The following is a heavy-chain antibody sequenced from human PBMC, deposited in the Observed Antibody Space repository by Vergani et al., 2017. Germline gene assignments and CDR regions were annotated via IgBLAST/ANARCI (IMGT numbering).Heavy chain of an antibody. D-gene: IGHD2-2*01. Sequence: QVQLQQWGAGLLKPSETLSLTCAVYGGSFSGYYWSWIRQPPGKGLEWIGEINHSGSTNYNPSLKSRVTISVDTSKNHFSLKLSPVTAADTAVYYCARGQYCSSTSCYYYYYYGMDVWGQGTTVTVSS. CDR1: GGSFSGYY. CDR3: ARGQYCSSTSCYYYYYYGMDV. CDR2: INHSGST. J-gene: IGHJ6*02. V-gene: IGHV4-34*01.